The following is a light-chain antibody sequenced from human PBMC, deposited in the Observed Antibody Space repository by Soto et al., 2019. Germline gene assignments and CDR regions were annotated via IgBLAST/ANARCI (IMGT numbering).Light chain of an antibody. J-gene: IGLJ1*01. Sequence: QSVLTQPPSASGTPGQRVTISCSGSTCNIGGNSVNWYQQVPGTAPKFLIYGNNQRPSGVPDRFSGSKSGTSASLAISGLQSEDEADYYCAAWDDSLKGYVFGTGTKVT. CDR3: AAWDDSLKGYV. V-gene: IGLV1-44*01. CDR2: GNN. CDR1: TCNIGGNS.